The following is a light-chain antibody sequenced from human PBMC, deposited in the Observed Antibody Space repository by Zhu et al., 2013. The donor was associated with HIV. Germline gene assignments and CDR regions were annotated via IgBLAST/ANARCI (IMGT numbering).Light chain of an antibody. CDR2: AAS. CDR3: QQYGRSPVT. Sequence: ETVMTQSPATLYVSPGESATLSCRASQSISTYLVWYQQKPGQAPRLLIYAASTRASGIPARFSGGGSGADFTLTISRLEPDDFVVYYCQQYGRSPVTFGQGHDWKLN. CDR1: QSISTY. J-gene: IGKJ5*01. V-gene: IGKV3D-15*01.